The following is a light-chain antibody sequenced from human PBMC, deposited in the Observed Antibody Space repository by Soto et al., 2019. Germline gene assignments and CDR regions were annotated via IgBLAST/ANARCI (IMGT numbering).Light chain of an antibody. V-gene: IGLV2-14*03. J-gene: IGLJ2*01. CDR3: SSYTSSDTVV. CDR1: SSDVGGYNY. CDR2: DVY. Sequence: QSVLTQPASVSGSPGQSITISCTGTSSDVGGYNYVSWYQHHPGKAPKLMIYDVYNRPSGVSSRFSGSKSGNTASLTISGVQAEDEADYYCSSYTSSDTVVFGGGTKLTVL.